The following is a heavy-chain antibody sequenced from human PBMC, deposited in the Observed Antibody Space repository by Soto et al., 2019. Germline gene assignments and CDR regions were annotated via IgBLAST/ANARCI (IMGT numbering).Heavy chain of an antibody. CDR3: ARVVLADSSGWYVGWFDP. CDR2: IYTSGST. J-gene: IGHJ5*02. D-gene: IGHD6-19*01. V-gene: IGHV4-4*07. CDR1: GGSISSYY. Sequence: TSATLAITCTVSGGSISSYYWSWIRQPAGKGLEWIGRIYTSGSTNYNPSLKSRVTMSVDTSKNQFSLKLSSVTAADTAVYYCARVVLADSSGWYVGWFDPWGQGTLVTVSS.